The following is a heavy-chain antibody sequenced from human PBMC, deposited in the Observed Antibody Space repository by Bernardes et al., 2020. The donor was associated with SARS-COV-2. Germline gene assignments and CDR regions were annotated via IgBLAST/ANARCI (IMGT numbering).Heavy chain of an antibody. Sequence: SLRLSCVASGFTFNSYYIHWVRQVPDKGLVWVSRISEDGSSTNYADSVRGRFAISRDNSRNTLYLEMNSLRAEDTAVYYCSKNAKYSSSSMEVWGQGTTVTVS. CDR2: ISEDGSST. V-gene: IGHV3-74*01. CDR1: GFTFNSYY. J-gene: IGHJ6*02. CDR3: SKNAKYSSSSMEV. D-gene: IGHD6-6*01.